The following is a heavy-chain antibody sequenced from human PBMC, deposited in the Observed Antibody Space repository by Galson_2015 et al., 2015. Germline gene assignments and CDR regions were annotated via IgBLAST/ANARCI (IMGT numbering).Heavy chain of an antibody. D-gene: IGHD6-13*01. CDR1: GFTFSSYE. J-gene: IGHJ3*02. CDR3: ARDLYSSSWYGAFDI. V-gene: IGHV3-48*03. Sequence: SLRLSCAASGFTFSSYEMNWVRQAPGKGLEWVSYISSSGSTIYYADSVKGRFTISRDNAKNSLYLQMNSLRAEDTAVYYCARDLYSSSWYGAFDIWGQGTMVTVSS. CDR2: ISSSGSTI.